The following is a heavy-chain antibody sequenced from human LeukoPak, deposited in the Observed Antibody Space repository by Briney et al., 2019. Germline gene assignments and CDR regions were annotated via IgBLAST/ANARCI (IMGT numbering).Heavy chain of an antibody. V-gene: IGHV5-51*01. CDR1: GSSFTTYW. CDR2: IYPGDSDT. CDR3: ARESTSSSPFDY. J-gene: IGHJ4*02. Sequence: GESLQISCKGSGSSFTTYWIAWVRQMPGKGLEWMGIIYPGDSDTRYSPSFQGQVTISADKSISTAYLQWSSLKASDTAMYYCARESTSSSPFDYWGQGTLVTVSS. D-gene: IGHD6-6*01.